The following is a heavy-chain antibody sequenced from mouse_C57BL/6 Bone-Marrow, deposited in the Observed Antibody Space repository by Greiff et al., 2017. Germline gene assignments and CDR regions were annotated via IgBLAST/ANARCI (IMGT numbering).Heavy chain of an antibody. CDR2: IYPRSGNT. CDR1: GYTFTSYG. V-gene: IGHV1-81*01. J-gene: IGHJ1*03. Sequence: VKLQESGAELARPGASVKLSCKASGYTFTSYGISWVKQRTGQGLEWIGEIYPRSGNTYYNEKFKGKATLTADKSSSTAYMELRSLTSEDSAVYFCARSDYDGDWYFDVWGTGTTVTVSS. D-gene: IGHD2-4*01. CDR3: ARSDYDGDWYFDV.